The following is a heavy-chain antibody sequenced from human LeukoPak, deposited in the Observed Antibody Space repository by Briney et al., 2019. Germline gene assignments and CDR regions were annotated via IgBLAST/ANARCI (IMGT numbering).Heavy chain of an antibody. J-gene: IGHJ4*02. V-gene: IGHV3-30*04. CDR1: GFTFSNFA. CDR2: ISYDGSYK. D-gene: IGHD1-26*01. Sequence: GRSLRLSCAASGFTFSNFAMHWVRQAPGKGLEWVSVISYDGSYKYYADSVKGRFTISRDNSKNTLYLQMNSLRAEDAALYYCAKDRYSGNYHQSGDFSYWGQGTLVTVSS. CDR3: AKDRYSGNYHQSGDFSY.